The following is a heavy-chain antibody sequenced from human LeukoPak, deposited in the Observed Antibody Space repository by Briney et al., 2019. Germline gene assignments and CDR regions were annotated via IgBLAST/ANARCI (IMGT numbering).Heavy chain of an antibody. D-gene: IGHD3-16*01. J-gene: IGHJ4*02. Sequence: GGSLRLSCAASGFTFSSYAMSWVRQAPGKGLEWVSAISGSGGSTYYADSVKGRLTISRDNSKNTLYLQMNSLRAKDTAVYYCAKDRGLRELFGAWFYFDYWGQGTLVTVSS. CDR3: AKDRGLRELFGAWFYFDY. CDR1: GFTFSSYA. CDR2: ISGSGGST. V-gene: IGHV3-23*01.